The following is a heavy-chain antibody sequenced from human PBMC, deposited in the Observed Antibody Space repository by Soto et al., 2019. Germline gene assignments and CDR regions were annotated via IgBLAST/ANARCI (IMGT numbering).Heavy chain of an antibody. V-gene: IGHV3-23*01. D-gene: IGHD2-15*01. Sequence: PGGSLRLSCAASGFIFSSYAMSWVRQAPGKGLEWVSAISGSGGSTYYADSVKGRFTISRDNSKNTLYLQMNSLRAEDTAVYYCAKTPKKLVAATTNWFDPWGQGTLVTVSS. CDR3: AKTPKKLVAATTNWFDP. CDR1: GFIFSSYA. J-gene: IGHJ5*02. CDR2: ISGSGGST.